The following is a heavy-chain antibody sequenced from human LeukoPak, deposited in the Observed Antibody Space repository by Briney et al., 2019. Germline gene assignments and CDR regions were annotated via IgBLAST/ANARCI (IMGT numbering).Heavy chain of an antibody. Sequence: GRSLRLSCAASGFTFSSYGMHWVRQAPGKGLEWVAFIRYDGSNKSYADSVKGRFTISRDNSKNTVYLQMNSLRAEDTAVYYCAKDSSVGYSDWLAPGGDPYYMDVWGKGTTVT. V-gene: IGHV3-30*02. CDR1: GFTFSSYG. D-gene: IGHD3-9*01. CDR3: AKDSSVGYSDWLAPGGDPYYMDV. CDR2: IRYDGSNK. J-gene: IGHJ6*03.